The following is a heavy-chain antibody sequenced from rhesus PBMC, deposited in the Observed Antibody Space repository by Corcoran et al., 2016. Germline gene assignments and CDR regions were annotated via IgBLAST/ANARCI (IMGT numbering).Heavy chain of an antibody. V-gene: IGHV4S10*01. J-gene: IGHJ4*01. CDR3: ARRGYNIWTGYYTFFDY. CDR1: GGSISDSYR. Sequence: QVQLQESGPGVVKPSETLSLTCAVSGGSISDSYRWSWIRQPPGKGLEWIGDIYGSRTIPNSNPSPTSRVTISQATSKNQFSLKLSSVTAADTVVYYCARRGYNIWTGYYTFFDYWGQGVLVTVSS. D-gene: IGHD3-3*01. CDR2: IYGSRTIP.